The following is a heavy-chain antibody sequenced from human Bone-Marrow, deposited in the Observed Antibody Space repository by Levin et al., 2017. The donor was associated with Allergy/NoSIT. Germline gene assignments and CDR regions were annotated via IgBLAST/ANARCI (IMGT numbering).Heavy chain of an antibody. D-gene: IGHD3-22*01. CDR3: ARDPRNKGYDP. CDR2: ITGDAART. Sequence: GESLKISCSASGFIFSNYYMHWVRQPPGKGLEWLARITGDAARTNYADSVKGRFTVSRDNAKNILYLEINSLRAEDTALYYCARDPRNKGYDPWGQGTLVTVSS. CDR1: GFIFSNYY. V-gene: IGHV3-74*01. J-gene: IGHJ5*02.